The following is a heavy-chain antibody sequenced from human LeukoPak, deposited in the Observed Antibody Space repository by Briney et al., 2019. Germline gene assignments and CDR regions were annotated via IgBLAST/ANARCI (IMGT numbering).Heavy chain of an antibody. V-gene: IGHV3-30*18. CDR2: ISYDGSNK. Sequence: PGGSLRLSCAASGFTFSSYGMHWVRQAPGKGLEWVAVISYDGSNKYYADSVKGRFTISRDNSKNTLYLQMNSLRAEDTAVYYCAKDEPYYAFDRDDAFDIWGQGTMVTVSS. J-gene: IGHJ3*02. D-gene: IGHD3-3*01. CDR3: AKDEPYYAFDRDDAFDI. CDR1: GFTFSSYG.